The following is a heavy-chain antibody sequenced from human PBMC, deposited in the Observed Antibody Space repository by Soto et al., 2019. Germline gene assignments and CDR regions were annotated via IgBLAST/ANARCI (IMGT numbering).Heavy chain of an antibody. D-gene: IGHD6-19*01. CDR1: GGTFSSYA. J-gene: IGHJ4*02. Sequence: GASVKVSCKASGGTFSSYAISWVRQAPGQGLEWMGGIIPIFGTANYAQKFQGRVTITADESTSTAYMELSSLRSEDTAVYYCAKDLQTPYSSGWYYFDYWGQGTLVTVSS. V-gene: IGHV1-69*13. CDR3: AKDLQTPYSSGWYYFDY. CDR2: IIPIFGTA.